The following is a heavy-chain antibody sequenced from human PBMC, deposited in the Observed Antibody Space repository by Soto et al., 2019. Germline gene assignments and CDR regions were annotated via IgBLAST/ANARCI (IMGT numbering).Heavy chain of an antibody. CDR2: ISSSGSTI. J-gene: IGHJ4*02. CDR3: AKDRVSEHNNGWPQGS. V-gene: IGHV3-48*03. CDR1: GFTFSSYE. D-gene: IGHD6-19*01. Sequence: GGSLRLSCAASGFTFSSYEMNWVRQAPGKGLEWVSYISSSGSTIYYADSVKGRFTISRDNSKNTLYLQMNSLRAEDTAVYYCAKDRVSEHNNGWPQGSWGRGTQVTVSS.